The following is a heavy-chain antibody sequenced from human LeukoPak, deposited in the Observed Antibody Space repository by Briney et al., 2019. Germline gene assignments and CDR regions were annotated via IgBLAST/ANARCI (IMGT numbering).Heavy chain of an antibody. J-gene: IGHJ3*02. CDR2: INPNSGGT. CDR3: ARGRRVGATGRGDFDI. V-gene: IGHV1-2*06. Sequence: ASVKVSCKASGYTFTGYYMHWVRQAPGQGLEWMGRINPNSGGTNYAQKFQGRVTMTRDTSISTAYVELSRLRSDDTAVYYCARGRRVGATGRGDFDIWGQGTMVTVSS. D-gene: IGHD1-26*01. CDR1: GYTFTGYY.